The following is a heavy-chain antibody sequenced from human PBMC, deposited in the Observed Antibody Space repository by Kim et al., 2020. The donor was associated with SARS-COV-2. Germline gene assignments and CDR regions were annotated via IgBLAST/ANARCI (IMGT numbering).Heavy chain of an antibody. J-gene: IGHJ4*02. CDR2: YHSGRT. V-gene: IGHV4-30-2*04. Sequence: YHSGRTYYNPSLKRRVTISVDTSKNQFSLKLSSVTAADTAVYYCARDTDYWGQGTLVTVSS. CDR3: ARDTDY.